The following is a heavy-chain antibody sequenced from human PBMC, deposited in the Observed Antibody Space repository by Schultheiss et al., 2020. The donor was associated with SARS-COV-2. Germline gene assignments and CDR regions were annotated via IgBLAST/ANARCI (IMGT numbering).Heavy chain of an antibody. CDR2: IKHDGREK. D-gene: IGHD2-21*01. V-gene: IGHV3-7*03. J-gene: IGHJ6*02. Sequence: GGSLRLSCAASGFTFSSYAMHWVRQAPGKGLEWVAIIKHDGREKYYVDSVKGRFTISRDNDRNSLYLQMNSLRTEDTALYYCAKDVAGSFCYGMDVWGQGTTVTVSS. CDR3: AKDVAGSFCYGMDV. CDR1: GFTFSSYA.